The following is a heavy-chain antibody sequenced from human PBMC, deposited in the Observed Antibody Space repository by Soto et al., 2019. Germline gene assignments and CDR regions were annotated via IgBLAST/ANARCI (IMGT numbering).Heavy chain of an antibody. CDR3: ARPELIAGMAGTNPIHNWVNV. CDR2: LYYSGST. CDR1: GGSISSGDIY. V-gene: IGHV4-30-4*08. Sequence: PWETLTLPCTVSGGSISSGDIYWIWIRQPPGKGLEWIGYLYYSGSTYYNPSLKRRVTISVDTSKNQFSLTLTSLTATDTAVYYCARPELIAGMAGTNPIHNWVNVWGQGALVTVSS. J-gene: IGHJ5*02. D-gene: IGHD2-8*01.